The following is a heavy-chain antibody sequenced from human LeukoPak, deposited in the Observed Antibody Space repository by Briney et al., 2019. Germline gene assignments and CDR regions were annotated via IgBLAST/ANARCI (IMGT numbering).Heavy chain of an antibody. Sequence: GGSLRLSCVASGFIVSNNYMSWVRQAPGMGLEWVSTIYRGGSSFYADSVKGRFTISRDNSKNTLYLQMNSLRAEDTAVYYCARGLRGFDYWGQGTLVTVSS. D-gene: IGHD3-16*01. CDR1: GFIVSNNY. CDR2: IYRGGSS. J-gene: IGHJ4*02. CDR3: ARGLRGFDY. V-gene: IGHV3-66*01.